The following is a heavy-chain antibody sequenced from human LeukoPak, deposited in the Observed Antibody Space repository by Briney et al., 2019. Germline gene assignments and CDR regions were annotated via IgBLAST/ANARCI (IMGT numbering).Heavy chain of an antibody. Sequence: GGSLRLSCAASGFTFSSYAMHWVRQAPGKGLEWVSFIRYDGNNKLYADSVKGRFTISRDNSKNTLYLHINSLRVEDTALYYCVKDNPLDYWGQGTLVIVSS. V-gene: IGHV3-30*02. J-gene: IGHJ4*02. CDR1: GFTFSSYA. CDR3: VKDNPLDY. CDR2: IRYDGNNK. D-gene: IGHD1-14*01.